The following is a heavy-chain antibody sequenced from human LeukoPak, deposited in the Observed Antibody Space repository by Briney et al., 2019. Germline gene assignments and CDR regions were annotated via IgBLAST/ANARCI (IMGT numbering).Heavy chain of an antibody. CDR2: ISHSGST. Sequence: PSETLSLTCVVSGGSISSGGNPWSWIRQPPEKGLEWIGFISHSGSTFYNPSLKSRVTISIDRSKNQFSLSVNSVTAADTAVYYCARGGDGYNPFDFWGQGTLVTVSS. J-gene: IGHJ4*02. CDR3: ARGGDGYNPFDF. V-gene: IGHV4-30-2*01. CDR1: GGSISSGGNP. D-gene: IGHD5-24*01.